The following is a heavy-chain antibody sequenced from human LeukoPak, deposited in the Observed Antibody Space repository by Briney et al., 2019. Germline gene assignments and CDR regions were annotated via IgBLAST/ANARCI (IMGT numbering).Heavy chain of an antibody. D-gene: IGHD2-2*02. CDR1: GGSISSYY. CDR3: ARGQGGYCSSTSCYKGYYYYYMDV. V-gene: IGHV4-59*08. J-gene: IGHJ6*03. Sequence: PSETLSLTCTVSGGSISSYYWSWIRQPPGKGLEWIGYIYYSGSTNYNPSLKSRVTISVDTSKNQFSLKLSSVTAADTAVYYCARGQGGYCSSTSCYKGYYYYYMDVWGKGTTVTVSS. CDR2: IYYSGST.